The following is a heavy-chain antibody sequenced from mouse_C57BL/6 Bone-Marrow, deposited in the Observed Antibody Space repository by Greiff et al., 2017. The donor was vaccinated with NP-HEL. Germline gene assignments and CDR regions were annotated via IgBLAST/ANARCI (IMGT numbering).Heavy chain of an antibody. Sequence: EVQLQESGPGLVKPSQSLSLTCSVTGYSITSGYYWNWIRQFPGNKLEWMGYISYDGSNNYNPSLKNRISITRDTSKNQFFLKLNSVTTEDTATYYCARWDDYDDYWGQGTTLTVSS. CDR1: GYSITSGYY. V-gene: IGHV3-6*01. J-gene: IGHJ2*01. CDR2: ISYDGSN. D-gene: IGHD2-4*01. CDR3: ARWDDYDDY.